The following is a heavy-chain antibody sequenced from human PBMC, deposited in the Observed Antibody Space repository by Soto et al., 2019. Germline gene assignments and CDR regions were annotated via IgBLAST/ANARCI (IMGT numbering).Heavy chain of an antibody. V-gene: IGHV3-23*01. CDR3: ARDVYDILTGYYPYYFDY. CDR1: GFTCSSYA. J-gene: IGHJ4*02. D-gene: IGHD3-9*01. CDR2: ISGSGGST. Sequence: PGGSLRLSCAASGFTCSSYAMSWVRQAPGKGLEWVSAISGSGGSTYYADSVKGRFTISRDNSKNTLYLQMNSLRAEDTAVYYCARDVYDILTGYYPYYFDYWGQGTLVTVSS.